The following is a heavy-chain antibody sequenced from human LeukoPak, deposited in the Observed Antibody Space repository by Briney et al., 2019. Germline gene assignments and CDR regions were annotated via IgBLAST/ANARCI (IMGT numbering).Heavy chain of an antibody. D-gene: IGHD6-19*01. CDR3: ARVTYTNAWT. CDR1: GGSITSYF. CDR2: IYYSGST. V-gene: IGHV4-59*01. Sequence: SETLSLTSTVSGGSITSYFWSWIRQPPGKGLEWIGYIYYSGSTNYNPSLKSRVTISVDTSKNQFSLKLSSVTAADTAVYYCARVTYTNAWTWGQGTLVTVSS. J-gene: IGHJ4*02.